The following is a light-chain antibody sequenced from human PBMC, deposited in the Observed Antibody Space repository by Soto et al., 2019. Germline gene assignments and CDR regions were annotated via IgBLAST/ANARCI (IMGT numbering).Light chain of an antibody. V-gene: IGKV1-9*01. Sequence: DIQLTQSPSLLSASVGDRVNIACRASQGISSNLAWYQQKPGKAPNLLIYVASTLQSGVPSRFSGSGSGTEFTLTISSLQPEDFATYYCQQLNGYPLTFGGGTKVEIK. CDR3: QQLNGYPLT. CDR2: VAS. CDR1: QGISSN. J-gene: IGKJ4*01.